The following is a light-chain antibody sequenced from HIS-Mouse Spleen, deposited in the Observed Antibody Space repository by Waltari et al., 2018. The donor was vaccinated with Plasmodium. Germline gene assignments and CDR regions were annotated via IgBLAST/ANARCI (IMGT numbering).Light chain of an antibody. CDR3: QAWDSSTVV. V-gene: IGLV3-1*01. CDR2: QDT. J-gene: IGLJ2*01. Sequence: SYELTLQPSVSVSPGPAASIPCPGDKLGEKYACWYQQKPGQSPVLVIYQDTKRPSGIPERFSGSNSGNTATLTISGTQAMDEADYYCQAWDSSTVVFGGGTKLTVL. CDR1: KLGEKY.